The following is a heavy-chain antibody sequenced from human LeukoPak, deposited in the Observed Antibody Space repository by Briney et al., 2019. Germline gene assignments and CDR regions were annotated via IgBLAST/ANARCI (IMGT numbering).Heavy chain of an antibody. CDR2: ISAYDGNT. V-gene: IGHV1-18*01. D-gene: IGHD2-8*01. J-gene: IGHJ4*02. CDR3: AREDRPRLYGY. CDR1: GYTFTSYG. Sequence: ASVKVSCKASGYTFTSYGIGWVRQAPGQGLEWMGWISAYDGNTNYAQKLQGRVTMTTDTSTSTAYMELRSLRSDDTAVYYCAREDRPRLYGYWGQGTLVTVSS.